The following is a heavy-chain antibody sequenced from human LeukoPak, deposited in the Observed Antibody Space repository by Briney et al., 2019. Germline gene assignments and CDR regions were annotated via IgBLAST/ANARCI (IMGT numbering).Heavy chain of an antibody. CDR3: ATLYGSARGAFDS. J-gene: IGHJ4*02. D-gene: IGHD3-10*01. V-gene: IGHV3-53*01. CDR2: LYSGAGT. Sequence: GGSLRLSCAASGFTFSSYDMSWVRQAPGKGLEWVSVLYSGAGTYYADSVKGRFTISRDNSKNTLYLQMNSLRAEDTAVYYCATLYGSARGAFDSWGQGTLVTVSS. CDR1: GFTFSSYD.